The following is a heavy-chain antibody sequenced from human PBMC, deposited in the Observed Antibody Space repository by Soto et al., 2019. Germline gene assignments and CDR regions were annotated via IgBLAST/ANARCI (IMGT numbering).Heavy chain of an antibody. J-gene: IGHJ4*02. D-gene: IGHD6-13*01. CDR1: GYTFTSYA. CDR3: AISSSWSRIFDY. V-gene: IGHV1-3*01. Sequence: ASVKVSCKASGYTFTSYAMHWVRQAPGQRLEWMGWINAGNGNTKYSQKFQGRVTITRDTSASTAYMELSSLRSEDTAVYYCAISSSWSRIFDYWGQGTLVTVSS. CDR2: INAGNGNT.